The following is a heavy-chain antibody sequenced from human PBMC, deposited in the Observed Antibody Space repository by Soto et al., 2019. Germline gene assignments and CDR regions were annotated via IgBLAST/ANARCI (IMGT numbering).Heavy chain of an antibody. Sequence: GGSMRLCCAGSGFTFGDSYMSWIRQAPGKGLEWLSYISPGSRYPAYADSVKGRFTISRDNAKRSLYLQMMSLTAEDTAIYYCVRGGGGGLFDPWGQGTMVTVSS. D-gene: IGHD2-15*01. V-gene: IGHV3-11*06. CDR1: GFTFGDSY. CDR3: VRGGGGGLFDP. J-gene: IGHJ5*02. CDR2: ISPGSRYP.